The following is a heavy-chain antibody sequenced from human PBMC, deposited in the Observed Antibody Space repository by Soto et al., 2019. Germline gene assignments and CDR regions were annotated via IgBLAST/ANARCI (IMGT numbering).Heavy chain of an antibody. J-gene: IGHJ4*02. Sequence: SETLSLTCTVSGGSISSYYWSWIRQPPGKGLEWIGYIYYSGSTNYNPSLKSRVTISVDTSKNQFSLKLSSVTAADTAVYYCARSSVQWELPNFDYWGQGTLVTVSS. D-gene: IGHD1-26*01. CDR2: IYYSGST. CDR3: ARSSVQWELPNFDY. CDR1: GGSISSYY. V-gene: IGHV4-59*01.